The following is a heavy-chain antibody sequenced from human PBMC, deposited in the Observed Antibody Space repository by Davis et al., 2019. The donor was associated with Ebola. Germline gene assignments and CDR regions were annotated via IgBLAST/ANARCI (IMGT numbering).Heavy chain of an antibody. J-gene: IGHJ6*03. CDR1: GFTFSSYA. D-gene: IGHD3-3*01. V-gene: IGHV3-23*01. Sequence: PGGSLRLSCAASGFTFSSYAMSWVRQAPGKGLEWVSAISGSGGSTYYADSVKGRFTISRDNDRNTVYLQMNSLRAEDTAVYYCARVATPHANYDFWSGYQYYYYYYYMDVWGKGTTVTVSS. CDR2: ISGSGGST. CDR3: ARVATPHANYDFWSGYQYYYYYYYMDV.